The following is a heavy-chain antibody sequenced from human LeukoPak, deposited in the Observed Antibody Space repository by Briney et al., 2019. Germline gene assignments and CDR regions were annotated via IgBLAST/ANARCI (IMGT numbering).Heavy chain of an antibody. CDR2: IIPIFGTA. J-gene: IGHJ4*02. Sequence: SVKVSCKASGGTFSSYAISWVRQAPGQGLEWMGGIIPIFGTANYAQKFQGRVTITADKSTSTAYMELSSLRSEDTAVYYCARDAGYSSGWPDYWAREPWSPSPQ. CDR3: ARDAGYSSGWPDY. D-gene: IGHD6-19*01. CDR1: GGTFSSYA. V-gene: IGHV1-69*06.